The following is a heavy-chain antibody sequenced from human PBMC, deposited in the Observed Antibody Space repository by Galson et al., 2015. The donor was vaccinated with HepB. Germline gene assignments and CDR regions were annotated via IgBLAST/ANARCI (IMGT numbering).Heavy chain of an antibody. J-gene: IGHJ6*02. V-gene: IGHV1-2*04. D-gene: IGHD2-2*01. CDR2: INPNSGGT. CDR3: ARGGDIVVAPAARSGMDV. Sequence: SVKVSCKASGYTFTGYYMHWVRQAPGQGLEWMGWINPNSGGTKYAQKFQGWVTMTRDTSISTAYMELSRLRSDGTAVYYCARGGDIVVAPAARSGMDVWGQGTTVTVSS. CDR1: GYTFTGYY.